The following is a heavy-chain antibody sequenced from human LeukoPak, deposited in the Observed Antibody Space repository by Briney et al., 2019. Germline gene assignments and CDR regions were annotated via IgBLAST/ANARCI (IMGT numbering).Heavy chain of an antibody. V-gene: IGHV4-34*01. J-gene: IGHJ4*02. D-gene: IGHD3-9*01. Sequence: SETLSLTCAVYGGSFSGYYWSWIRQPPGKGLEWIGEINHGGSTNYNPSLKSRVTISVDTSKNQFSLKLSSVTAADTAVYYCARVLSWGILTGYHDYYFDYWGQGTLVAVSS. CDR1: GGSFSGYY. CDR3: ARVLSWGILTGYHDYYFDY. CDR2: INHGGST.